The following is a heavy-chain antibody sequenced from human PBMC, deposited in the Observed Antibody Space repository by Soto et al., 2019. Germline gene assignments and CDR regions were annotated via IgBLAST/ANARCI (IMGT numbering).Heavy chain of an antibody. Sequence: QAGGSLRLSCAASGFTFSDHYMDWVRQAPGKGLEWVGRTRNKANSYTTEYAASVKGRFTISRDDSKNSLYLQMNSLKTEDTAVYYCARDQRGATVPQKYYYYYMDVWGKGTTVTVSS. D-gene: IGHD4-4*01. CDR2: TRNKANSYTT. V-gene: IGHV3-72*01. CDR3: ARDQRGATVPQKYYYYYMDV. J-gene: IGHJ6*03. CDR1: GFTFSDHY.